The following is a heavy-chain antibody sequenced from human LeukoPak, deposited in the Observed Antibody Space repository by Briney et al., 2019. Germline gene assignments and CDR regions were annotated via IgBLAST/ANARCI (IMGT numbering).Heavy chain of an antibody. J-gene: IGHJ4*02. Sequence: PGGPLRLSCAASGFTFSSYAMTWVRQAPGKGLEWVSTISSSGGTTYYADSVKGRFTISRDNSKNTLYLQMNSLRAEDTAVYYCAKVWSDSSSWLDFDYWGQGTLVTVST. CDR3: AKVWSDSSSWLDFDY. CDR2: ISSSGGTT. CDR1: GFTFSSYA. D-gene: IGHD6-13*01. V-gene: IGHV3-23*01.